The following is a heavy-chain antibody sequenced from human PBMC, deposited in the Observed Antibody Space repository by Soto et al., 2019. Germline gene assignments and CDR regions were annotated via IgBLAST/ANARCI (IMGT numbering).Heavy chain of an antibody. CDR1: CGSISSGDYY. D-gene: IGHD3-22*01. Sequence: PSETLSLTCTVSCGSISSGDYYWSWIRQPPGKGLEWIGYIYYSGSTYYNPSLKSRVTISVDTSKNQFSLKLSSVTAADTAVYYCAATMIVVVTKTYGMDVWGQGTTVTVSS. V-gene: IGHV4-30-4*01. CDR2: IYYSGST. CDR3: AATMIVVVTKTYGMDV. J-gene: IGHJ6*02.